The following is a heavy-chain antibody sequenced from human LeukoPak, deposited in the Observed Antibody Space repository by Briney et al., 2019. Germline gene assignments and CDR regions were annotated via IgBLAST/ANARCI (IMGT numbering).Heavy chain of an antibody. CDR1: GFTFDDYA. D-gene: IGHD1-1*01. J-gene: IGHJ3*02. CDR2: ISWNSGSI. V-gene: IGHV3-9*01. CDR3: AREGQRKDAFDI. Sequence: GGSLRLSCAASGFTFDDYAMHWVRQAPGKGLEWVSGISWNSGSIGYADSVKGRFTISRDNSKNTLYLQMNSLRAEDTAVYYCAREGQRKDAFDIWGQGTMVTVSS.